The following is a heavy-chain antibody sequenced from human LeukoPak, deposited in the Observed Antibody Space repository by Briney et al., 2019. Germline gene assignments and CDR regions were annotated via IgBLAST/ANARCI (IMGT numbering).Heavy chain of an antibody. CDR3: VKTPYCSGGSCYFDY. V-gene: IGHV3-74*01. J-gene: IGHJ4*02. CDR1: GFTFSIYW. D-gene: IGHD2-15*01. CDR2: INSDGRSA. Sequence: PGGSLRLSCAASGFTFSIYWMHWVRQAPGKGLVWVSRINSDGRSAVYADSVKGRFTVSRDNAKNTLYLQMSSLRAEDTAVYYCVKTPYCSGGSCYFDYWGQGTLVTVSS.